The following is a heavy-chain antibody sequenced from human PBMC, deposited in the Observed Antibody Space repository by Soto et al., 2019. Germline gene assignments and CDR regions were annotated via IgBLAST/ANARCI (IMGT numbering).Heavy chain of an antibody. CDR3: ARSWVGATQIDY. V-gene: IGHV4-34*01. CDR2: INHSGST. D-gene: IGHD1-26*01. CDR1: GGSFSGYY. J-gene: IGHJ4*02. Sequence: QVQLQQWGAGLLKPSETLSLTCAVYGGSFSGYYWSWIRQPPGKGLEWIGEINHSGSTNYNPSLKSRVTISVDPSKNQFSLKLSSVTAADTAVYYCARSWVGATQIDYWGQGTLVTVSS.